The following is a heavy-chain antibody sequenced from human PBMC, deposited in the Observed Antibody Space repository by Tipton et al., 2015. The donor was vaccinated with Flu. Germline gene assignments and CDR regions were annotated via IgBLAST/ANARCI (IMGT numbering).Heavy chain of an antibody. CDR3: VRDVYGTDAFEI. CDR1: GGSISSGGYY. CDR2: MYYSGST. V-gene: IGHV4-31*03. D-gene: IGHD2-8*01. J-gene: IGHJ3*02. Sequence: SLTCTVSGGSISSGGYYWSWIRQHPGKGLEWIGYMYYSGSTYYNPSLKSRVTISVDTSKNQFSLKLSSVTAADTAVYYCVRDVYGTDAFEIWGQGTKVTVSS.